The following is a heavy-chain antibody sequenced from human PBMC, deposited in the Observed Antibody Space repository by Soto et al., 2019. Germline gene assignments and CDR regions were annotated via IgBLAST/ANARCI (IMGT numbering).Heavy chain of an antibody. J-gene: IGHJ6*02. V-gene: IGHV3-23*01. CDR1: GFTFSSYA. CDR2: ISGSGGST. CDR3: AKDLGITMVRGVIILNAGGMDV. D-gene: IGHD3-10*01. Sequence: GGSLRLSCAASGFTFSSYAMSWVRQAPGKGLEWVSAISGSGGSTYYADSVKGRFTISRDNSKNTLYLQMNSLRAEDTAVYYCAKDLGITMVRGVIILNAGGMDVWGQGTTVTVSS.